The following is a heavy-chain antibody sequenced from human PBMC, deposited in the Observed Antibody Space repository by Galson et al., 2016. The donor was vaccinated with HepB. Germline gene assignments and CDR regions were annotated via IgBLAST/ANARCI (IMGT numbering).Heavy chain of an antibody. V-gene: IGHV3-30*18. J-gene: IGHJ4*02. CDR2: VSYDGLND. CDR3: AKELRARGFGEIFFDY. D-gene: IGHD3-10*01. Sequence: SLRLSCAVTGFSFSAYGMHWVRQAPGKGLEWVAGVSYDGLNDYYADSVKGRFSISRDKSKKTLHLQMNSLRSEDTAVYYCAKELRARGFGEIFFDYWGQGSLVTV. CDR1: GFSFSAYG.